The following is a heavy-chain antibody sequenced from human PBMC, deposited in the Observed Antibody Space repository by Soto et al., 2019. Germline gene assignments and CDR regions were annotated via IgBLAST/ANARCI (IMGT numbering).Heavy chain of an antibody. V-gene: IGHV1-8*01. Sequence: VASVKVSCKASGYTFTSYDINWVRQATGQGLEWMGWMNPNSGNTGYAQKFQGRVTMTRNTSISTAYMELSSLRSEDTAVYYCAREVPHRGSGWVSFSHYYYYYYMEVWGKGTTVTVSS. CDR3: AREVPHRGSGWVSFSHYYYYYYMEV. J-gene: IGHJ6*03. CDR2: MNPNSGNT. D-gene: IGHD6-19*01. CDR1: GYTFTSYD.